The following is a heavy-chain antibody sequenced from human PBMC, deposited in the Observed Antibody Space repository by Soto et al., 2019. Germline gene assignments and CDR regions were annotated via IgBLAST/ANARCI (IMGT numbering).Heavy chain of an antibody. Sequence: GGSLRLSCAASGFTFSSYGMHWVRQAPGKGLEWVAVISCNESNTYYADSVKGRFTISRDNSKNTLYLQMNSLRAEDTAVYYCAKDQGSGSYPYYYYGMDVWGQGTTVTVSS. V-gene: IGHV3-30*18. D-gene: IGHD3-10*01. CDR2: ISCNESNT. CDR1: GFTFSSYG. J-gene: IGHJ6*02. CDR3: AKDQGSGSYPYYYYGMDV.